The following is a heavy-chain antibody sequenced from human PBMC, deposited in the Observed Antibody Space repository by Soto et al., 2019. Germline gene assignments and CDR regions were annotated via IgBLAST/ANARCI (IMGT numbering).Heavy chain of an antibody. CDR2: INGGNGNT. J-gene: IGHJ5*02. D-gene: IGHD6-19*01. CDR1: GGTFSSYA. Sequence: ASVKVSCKTSGGTFSSYAISWVRQAPGQGLEWMGWINGGNGNTYYSEHFQGRVTFTRDTSAGTVYMQLSSLRVEDTAVYYCAKPRSSLQWPPFDPWGYGTLVTVSS. V-gene: IGHV1-3*01. CDR3: AKPRSSLQWPPFDP.